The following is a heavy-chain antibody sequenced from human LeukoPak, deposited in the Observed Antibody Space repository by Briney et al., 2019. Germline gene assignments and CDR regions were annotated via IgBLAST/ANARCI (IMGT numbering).Heavy chain of an antibody. CDR3: ARFIVVVVAGMDYFDY. CDR2: IYTSGST. Sequence: SETLSLTCTVSGGSISSGSYYWSWIRQPAGKGLEWLGRIYTSGSTNYNPSLKSRVTISVDTPKNQFSLKLSSVTAADTAVYYCARFIVVVVAGMDYFDYWGQGTLVTVSS. CDR1: GGSISSGSYY. D-gene: IGHD2-15*01. V-gene: IGHV4-61*02. J-gene: IGHJ4*02.